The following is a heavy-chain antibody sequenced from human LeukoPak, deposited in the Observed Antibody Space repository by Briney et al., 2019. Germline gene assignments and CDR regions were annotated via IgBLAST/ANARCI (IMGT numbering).Heavy chain of an antibody. V-gene: IGHV1-2*02. CDR2: INPNSGGT. CDR3: ARELLAAAVPLGYFDY. Sequence: ASVKVSCKASGYTFTGYYMHWVRQAPGQGLEWMGWINPNSGGTNYAQKFQGRVTMTRDTPISTAYMELSRLRSDDTAVYYCARELLAAAVPLGYFDYWGQGTLVTVSS. J-gene: IGHJ4*02. D-gene: IGHD6-13*01. CDR1: GYTFTGYY.